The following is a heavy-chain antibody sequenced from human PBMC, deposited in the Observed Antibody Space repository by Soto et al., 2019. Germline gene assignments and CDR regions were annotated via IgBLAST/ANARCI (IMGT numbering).Heavy chain of an antibody. D-gene: IGHD2-2*01. J-gene: IGHJ4*02. CDR2: INSDGSST. CDR3: TSGPPMYCSSSSCYASPFDY. V-gene: IGHV3-74*01. Sequence: EVQLVESGGGLVQPGGSLRLSCAASGFTLSSYWMHWVRQAPGKGLVWVSRINSDGSSTSYADSVKGRFTISRDNAKNALYLQMNSLRAEDTAGYYCTSGPPMYCSSSSCYASPFDYWGQGTLVTVSS. CDR1: GFTLSSYW.